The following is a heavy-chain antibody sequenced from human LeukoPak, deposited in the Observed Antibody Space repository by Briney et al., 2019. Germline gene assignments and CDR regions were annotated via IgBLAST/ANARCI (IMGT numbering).Heavy chain of an antibody. CDR2: IFRSGST. CDR1: GDSMSSNNW. J-gene: IGHJ6*03. CDR3: ARTVDYYDYYYMDV. V-gene: IGHV4-4*02. D-gene: IGHD3/OR15-3a*01. Sequence: SGTLSLTCDVSGDSMSSNNWWSWVRQPPGKGLEWIGEIFRSGSTNYNPSLQSQVTISVDTSKNQFSLKLSSVTAADTAVYYCARTVDYYDYYYMDVWGKGTTVTVSS.